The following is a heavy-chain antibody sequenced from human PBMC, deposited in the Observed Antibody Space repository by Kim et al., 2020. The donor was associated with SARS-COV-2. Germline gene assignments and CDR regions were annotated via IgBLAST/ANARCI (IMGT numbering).Heavy chain of an antibody. CDR2: INTNTGNP. D-gene: IGHD3-3*01. CDR3: ARDSAIFGVVITPLRYYYGMDV. J-gene: IGHJ6*02. CDR1: GYTFTSYA. V-gene: IGHV7-4-1*02. Sequence: ASVKVSCKASGYTFTSYAMNWVRQAPGQGLEWMGWINTNTGNPTYAQGFTGRFVFSLDTSVSTAYLQISSLKAEDTAAYYCARDSAIFGVVITPLRYYYGMDVWGQGTTVTVSS.